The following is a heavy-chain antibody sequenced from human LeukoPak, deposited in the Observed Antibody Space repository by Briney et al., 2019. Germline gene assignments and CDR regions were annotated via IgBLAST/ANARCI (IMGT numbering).Heavy chain of an antibody. CDR2: IYYSGNT. CDR1: GGSISSYY. V-gene: IGHV4-59*01. CDR3: ARGYCDYAAFDI. J-gene: IGHJ3*02. D-gene: IGHD4-17*01. Sequence: SETLSLTCTVSGGSISSYYWSWIRQPPGKGLEWIGYIYYSGNTNYNPSLKSRVTISVDTSKNQFSLKLRSVTAADTAVYYCARGYCDYAAFDIWGQGTMVTVSS.